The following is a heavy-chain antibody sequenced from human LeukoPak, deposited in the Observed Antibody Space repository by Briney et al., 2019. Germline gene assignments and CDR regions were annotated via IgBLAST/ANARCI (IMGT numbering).Heavy chain of an antibody. CDR1: GYTFTSYA. V-gene: IGHV1-3*01. J-gene: IGHJ5*02. CDR3: ATERYCSSTSCYTGSSWFDP. Sequence: ASVKVSCKASGYTFTSYAMHWVRQAPGQRLEWMGWINAGNGNTKYSQKFQGRVTITRDTSASTAYMELSSLRSEDTAVYYCATERYCSSTSCYTGSSWFDPWGQGTLVTVSS. CDR2: INAGNGNT. D-gene: IGHD2-2*02.